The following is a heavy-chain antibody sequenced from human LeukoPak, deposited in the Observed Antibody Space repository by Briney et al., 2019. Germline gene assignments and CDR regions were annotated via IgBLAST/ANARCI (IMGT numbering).Heavy chain of an antibody. V-gene: IGHV3-53*01. Sequence: GGSLILSCAASGVTVSNNYMNWVRQAPGKGLEWVSVIYSGGDTYYADSVKGRFTISRDTSKNTLYLQMSSLRPEDTAVYYCARRGSSWYPFDCWGQGALVTVSS. J-gene: IGHJ4*02. D-gene: IGHD6-13*01. CDR3: ARRGSSWYPFDC. CDR2: IYSGGDT. CDR1: GVTVSNNY.